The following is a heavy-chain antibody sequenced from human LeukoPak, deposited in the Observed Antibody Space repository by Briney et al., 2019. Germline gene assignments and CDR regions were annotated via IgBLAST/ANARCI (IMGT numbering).Heavy chain of an antibody. J-gene: IGHJ4*02. Sequence: AGGSLRLSCAASGFTFSSYSMNWVRQAPGKGLEWVSSISSSSSYIYYADSVKGRFTISRDNAKNSLYLQMNSLRAEDTAVYYCAKDYVSGDGYWDFDYWGQGTLVTVSS. CDR1: GFTFSSYS. V-gene: IGHV3-21*04. CDR2: ISSSSSYI. D-gene: IGHD5-24*01. CDR3: AKDYVSGDGYWDFDY.